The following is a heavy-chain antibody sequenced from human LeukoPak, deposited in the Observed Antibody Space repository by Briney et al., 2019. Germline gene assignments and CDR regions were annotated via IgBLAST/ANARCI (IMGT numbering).Heavy chain of an antibody. CDR3: ARGGYSGWYNARFDY. CDR2: INHSRST. Sequence: PSETLSLTCAVYGGSFSGYYWSWIRQPPGKGLEWIGEINHSRSTNYNPSLKSRVTISVDTSKNQFSLKLSSVTAADTAVYYCARGGYSGWYNARFDYWGQGTLVTVSS. D-gene: IGHD6-19*01. J-gene: IGHJ4*02. CDR1: GGSFSGYY. V-gene: IGHV4-34*01.